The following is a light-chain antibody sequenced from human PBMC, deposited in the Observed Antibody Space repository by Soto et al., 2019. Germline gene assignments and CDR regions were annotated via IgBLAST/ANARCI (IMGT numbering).Light chain of an antibody. J-gene: IGLJ1*01. CDR1: KNDIGVYDF. CDR3: ASYSTITPFV. CDR2: EVT. V-gene: IGLV2-14*01. Sequence: QSALTQPPSASGSPGQSVTISCTGTKNDIGVYDFVSWYQLHPGKAPKVIIHEVTNRPSGVSNRFSGSKSGNTASLTISGLRAEDEADYFCASYSTITPFVFGTGTKLTVL.